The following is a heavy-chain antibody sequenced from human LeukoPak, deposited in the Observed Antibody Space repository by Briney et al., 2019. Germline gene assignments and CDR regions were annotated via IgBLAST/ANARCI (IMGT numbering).Heavy chain of an antibody. CDR1: GYTFTSYG. V-gene: IGHV1-18*01. CDR3: ARDHRYSSSWHGDYYYYYMDV. Sequence: ASVKASCKASGYTFTSYGISWVRQAPGQGLEWMGWISAYNGNTNYAQKLQGRVTMTTDTSTSTAYMELRSLRSDDTAVYYCARDHRYSSSWHGDYYYYYMDVWGKGTTVTVSS. D-gene: IGHD6-13*01. CDR2: ISAYNGNT. J-gene: IGHJ6*03.